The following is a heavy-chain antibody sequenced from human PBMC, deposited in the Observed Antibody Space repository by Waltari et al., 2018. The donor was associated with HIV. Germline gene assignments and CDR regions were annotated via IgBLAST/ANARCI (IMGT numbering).Heavy chain of an antibody. D-gene: IGHD5-12*01. Sequence: QVHLQESGPGLVKPSETLSLTCNVSGGAISSYHWTWIRQPPGKGLQWIGFGYYSGTTSYNPSLKSRVTISVDTSKNQLSLRLTSVTAADTAFYFCAGGGGYADHWGQGTLVTVS. J-gene: IGHJ4*02. CDR2: GYYSGTT. CDR1: GGAISSYH. V-gene: IGHV4-59*01. CDR3: AGGGGYADH.